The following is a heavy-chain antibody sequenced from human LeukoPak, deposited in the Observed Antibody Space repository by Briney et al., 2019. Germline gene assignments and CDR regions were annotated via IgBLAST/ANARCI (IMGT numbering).Heavy chain of an antibody. CDR3: AREQRITIFGVVIPWFDP. Sequence: SVKVSCKASGGTFSSYTISWVRQAPGQGFEWMGRIIPILGIANYAQKFQGRVTITADKSTSTAYMELSSLRSEDTAVYYCAREQRITIFGVVIPWFDPWGQGTLVTVSS. D-gene: IGHD3-3*01. CDR1: GGTFSSYT. CDR2: IIPILGIA. J-gene: IGHJ5*02. V-gene: IGHV1-69*02.